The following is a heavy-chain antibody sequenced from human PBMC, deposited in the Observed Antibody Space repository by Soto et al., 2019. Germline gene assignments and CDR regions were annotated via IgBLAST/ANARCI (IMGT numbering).Heavy chain of an antibody. CDR1: GFTFSSYG. V-gene: IGHV3-21*01. D-gene: IGHD1-26*01. J-gene: IGHJ4*02. Sequence: EVQLVESGGGLVKPGGSLRLSCSASGFTFSSYGMNWVRQAPGKGLEWVSSISSGSSLTYYADSVKGRFTISRDNAKNALYLEMNSLRVEDTAVYYCARDRRGSYYVDPGDDWGQGALGAVSS. CDR2: ISSGSSLT. CDR3: ARDRRGSYYVDPGDD.